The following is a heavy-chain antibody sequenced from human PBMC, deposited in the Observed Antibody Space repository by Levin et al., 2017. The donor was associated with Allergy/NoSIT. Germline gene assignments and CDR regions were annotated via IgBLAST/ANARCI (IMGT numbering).Heavy chain of an antibody. D-gene: IGHD2-15*01. Sequence: SQTLSLTCDISGDSVSSNNIAWNWIRQSPSRGLEWLGRTYYRSKWYTDHAVSVKGRITINMDTSKNQFSLQLNSVTPEDTAVYYCARGQWSTFNIWGQGTMVTVS. V-gene: IGHV6-1*01. CDR1: GDSVSSNNIA. CDR2: TYYRSKWYT. J-gene: IGHJ3*02. CDR3: ARGQWSTFNI.